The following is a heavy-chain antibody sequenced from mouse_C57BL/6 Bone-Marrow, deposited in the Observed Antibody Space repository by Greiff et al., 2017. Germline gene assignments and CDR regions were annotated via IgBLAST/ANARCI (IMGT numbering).Heavy chain of an antibody. J-gene: IGHJ2*01. V-gene: IGHV3-2*02. CDR1: GFSITSDYA. CDR2: ISYSGRT. D-gene: IGHD1-1*01. CDR3: SRGYGRG. Sequence: EVQLQESGPGLVKPSQSLSLTCTVTGFSITSDYAWNWIRQFPGNKLEWMGYISYSGRTSYNPSLKGRISITRDTSTNQFFLQLNSVTTEDTATYYCSRGYGRGWGQGTTLTVSS.